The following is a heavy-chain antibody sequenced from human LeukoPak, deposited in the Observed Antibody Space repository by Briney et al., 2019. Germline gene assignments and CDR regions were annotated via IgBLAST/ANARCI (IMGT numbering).Heavy chain of an antibody. V-gene: IGHV5-51*01. Sequence: GESLKISCKGSGYSFTSYWIGWGRQMPGKGLEWMGIIYPGDSDTRYSPSFQGQVTISADKSISTAYLQWSSLKASDTAMYYCARLVGYCSSTSCYGNGMDVWGQGTTVTVSS. CDR2: IYPGDSDT. J-gene: IGHJ6*02. CDR1: GYSFTSYW. D-gene: IGHD2-2*01. CDR3: ARLVGYCSSTSCYGNGMDV.